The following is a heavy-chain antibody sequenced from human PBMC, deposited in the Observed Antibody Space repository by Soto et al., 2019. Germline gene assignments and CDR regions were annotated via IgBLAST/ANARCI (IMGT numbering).Heavy chain of an antibody. J-gene: IGHJ5*02. D-gene: IGHD2-2*01. CDR3: VRAEYQLLWGPNWFVP. CDR2: ISWNSGSI. CDR1: GFTFDDYA. Sequence: QPGGSLRLSCAASGFTFDDYAMHWVRQAPGKGLEWVSGISWNSGSIGYADSVKGRFTISRDNAKNSLYLQMNSLRAEDTALYYCVRAEYQLLWGPNWFVPWGQGTLVTVSS. V-gene: IGHV3-9*01.